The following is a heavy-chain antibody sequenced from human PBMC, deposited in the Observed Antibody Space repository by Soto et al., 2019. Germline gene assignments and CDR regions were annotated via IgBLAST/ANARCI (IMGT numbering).Heavy chain of an antibody. J-gene: IGHJ4*02. D-gene: IGHD3-22*01. V-gene: IGHV3-13*01. CDR2: IGTAGDT. CDR3: AREVYYDSSGPFDY. Sequence: GGSLRLSCAASGFTFSSYDMHWVRQATGKGLEWVSAIGTAGDTYYPGSVKGRFTISRENAKNSLYLQMNSLRAEDTAVYYCAREVYYDSSGPFDYWGQGTLVTVSS. CDR1: GFTFSSYD.